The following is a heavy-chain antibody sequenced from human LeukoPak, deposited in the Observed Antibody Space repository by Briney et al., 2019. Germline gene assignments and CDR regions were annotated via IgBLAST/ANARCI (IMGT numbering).Heavy chain of an antibody. J-gene: IGHJ4*02. CDR1: GFTFSSYG. CDR2: MSYDGSNK. Sequence: GGSLRLSCAASGFTFSSYGMHWVRQAPGKGLEWVAVMSYDGSNKYYADSVKGRFTISRDNSKNTLYLQMNSLRTEDTAVYYCARDNYYDSSGYYSFDYWGQGTLVTVSS. CDR3: ARDNYYDSSGYYSFDY. V-gene: IGHV3-30*03. D-gene: IGHD3-22*01.